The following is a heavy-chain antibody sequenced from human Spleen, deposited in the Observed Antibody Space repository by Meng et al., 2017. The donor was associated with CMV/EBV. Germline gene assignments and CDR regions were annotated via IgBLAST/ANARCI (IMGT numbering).Heavy chain of an antibody. CDR2: ISSSGDTT. Sequence: GESLKISCAASGFTFSYRSMNWVRQTPGKGLEWLSYISSSGDTTYYADSVKGRFTISRDNANDSLFLQMNSLRGEDTAVYYCARNYVGHFDEWGQGTLVTVSS. D-gene: IGHD3-16*01. V-gene: IGHV3-48*04. CDR1: GFTFSYRS. CDR3: ARNYVGHFDE. J-gene: IGHJ4*02.